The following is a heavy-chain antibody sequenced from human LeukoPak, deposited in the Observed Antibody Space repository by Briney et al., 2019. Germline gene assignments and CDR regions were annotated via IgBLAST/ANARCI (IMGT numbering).Heavy chain of an antibody. J-gene: IGHJ4*02. Sequence: GGSLRLSCAASGFTFSSYSMNWVRQAPGKGLEWVSYISSSSSTIYYADSVKGRFTISRDDAKNLLYLDMNSLRAEDTAVYYCARGHTAVTRHFDFWGQGTLVTVSS. V-gene: IGHV3-48*04. CDR2: ISSSSSTI. CDR1: GFTFSSYS. D-gene: IGHD4-17*01. CDR3: ARGHTAVTRHFDF.